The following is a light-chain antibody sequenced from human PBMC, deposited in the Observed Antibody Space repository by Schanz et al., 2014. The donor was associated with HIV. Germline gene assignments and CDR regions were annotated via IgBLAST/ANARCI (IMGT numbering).Light chain of an antibody. V-gene: IGLV2-14*03. CDR1: SSDIGAYNY. CDR2: DVS. J-gene: IGLJ3*02. CDR3: SSYTGSNTWV. Sequence: QSALTQPASVSGSPGQSITISCTGTSSDIGAYNYVSWYQQHPGKAPKLMIYDVSNRPSGVSNRFSGSKSGNTASLTISGLQAEDEADYYCSSYTGSNTWVFGGGTKLTVL.